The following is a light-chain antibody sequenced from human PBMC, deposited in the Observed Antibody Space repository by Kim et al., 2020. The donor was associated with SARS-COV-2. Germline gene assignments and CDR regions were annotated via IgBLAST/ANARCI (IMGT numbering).Light chain of an antibody. CDR2: AAS. V-gene: IGKV1-39*01. J-gene: IGKJ1*01. Sequence: GDRVTITCRASRSISSYLNWYQQKPGKAPKPLIYAASSLQSGVPSRFSGSGSGTDFTLTISSLQPEDFATYYCQQSYSTPRTFGQGTKVDIE. CDR3: QQSYSTPRT. CDR1: RSISSY.